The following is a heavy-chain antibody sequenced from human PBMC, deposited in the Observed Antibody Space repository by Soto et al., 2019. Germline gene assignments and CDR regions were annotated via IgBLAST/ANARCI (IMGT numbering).Heavy chain of an antibody. J-gene: IGHJ5*02. CDR1: GGSISSGGYY. D-gene: IGHD1-1*01. CDR2: IYYSGST. CDR3: ARIPPVPPNQKRFDP. V-gene: IGHV4-31*03. Sequence: PSETLSLTCTVSGGSISSGGYYWSWIRQHPGKGLEWIGYIYYSGSTYYNPSLKSRVTISVDTSKNQFSLKLSSVTAADTAVYYCARIPPVPPNQKRFDPWGQGTLVTVSS.